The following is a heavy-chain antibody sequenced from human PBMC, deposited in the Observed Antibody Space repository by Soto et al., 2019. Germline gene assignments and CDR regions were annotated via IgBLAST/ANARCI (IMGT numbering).Heavy chain of an antibody. CDR2: SRNKASSYTT. D-gene: IGHD3-10*01. J-gene: IGHJ4*02. CDR1: GFTFSDHY. CDR3: ARARGDAFDY. V-gene: IGHV3-72*01. Sequence: EVQLVESGGGLVQPGGSLRLSCAASGFTFSDHYMDWVRQAPGKGLEWVGRSRNKASSYTTEYAASVKARVTISSDASMHSLYLQINSLKADDTAVYYCARARGDAFDYWGQGTLVTVSS.